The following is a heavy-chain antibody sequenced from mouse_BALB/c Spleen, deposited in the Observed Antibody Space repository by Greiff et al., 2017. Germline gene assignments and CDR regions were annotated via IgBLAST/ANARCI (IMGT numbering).Heavy chain of an antibody. CDR3: ARHEDRIPSGYDYFDV. D-gene: IGHD1-2*01. V-gene: IGHV1-62-2*01. J-gene: IGHJ1*01. CDR1: GYTFTEYI. Sequence: QVQLKESGAELVKPGASVKLSCKASGYTFTEYIIHWVKQRSGQGLEWIGWFYPGSGSIKYNEKFKDKATLTADKSSSTVYMELSRLTSEDSAVYFCARHEDRIPSGYDYFDVWGAGTTVTVSS. CDR2: FYPGSGSI.